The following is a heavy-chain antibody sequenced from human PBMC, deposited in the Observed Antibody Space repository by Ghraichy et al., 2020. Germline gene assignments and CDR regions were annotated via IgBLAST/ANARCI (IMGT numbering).Heavy chain of an antibody. CDR2: ISSSASYT. D-gene: IGHD5-12*01. CDR3: ARDSHSGYDYDYDHYGMDV. Sequence: AGSLRLSCAASGFTFSDYYMSWIRQAPGKGLEWVSYISSSASYTDYADSLKGRFTMSRDNAKNSLYLQMNSLRVEDTAVYYCARDSHSGYDYDYDHYGMDVWGQGTTVTVSS. CDR1: GFTFSDYY. V-gene: IGHV3-11*06. J-gene: IGHJ6*02.